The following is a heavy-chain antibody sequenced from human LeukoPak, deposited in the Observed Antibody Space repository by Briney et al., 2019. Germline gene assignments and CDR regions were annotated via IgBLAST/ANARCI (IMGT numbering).Heavy chain of an antibody. CDR1: GDSIRSYY. Sequence: SETLSLTCTDSGDSIRSYYWSWIRQPPGKGLEWIGYIYYSGSTKYNPSLKSRVTISVDSSKNQFSLKLSSVTAADTAVYYCARAAPPERYFDYYFDYWGQGTLVTVSS. J-gene: IGHJ4*02. D-gene: IGHD3-9*01. CDR3: ARAAPPERYFDYYFDY. CDR2: IYYSGST. V-gene: IGHV4-59*01.